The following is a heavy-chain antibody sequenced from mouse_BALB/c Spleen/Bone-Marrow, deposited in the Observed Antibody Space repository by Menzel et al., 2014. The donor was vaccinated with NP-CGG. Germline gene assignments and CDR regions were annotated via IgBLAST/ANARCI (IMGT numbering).Heavy chain of an antibody. D-gene: IGHD1-2*01. CDR2: IDPSDSET. Sequence: VQGVESGPQVVRPGASVKISCEASGYSFTSYWMHWVKQRPGQGLEWIGMIDPSDSETRLNQKFKDKATLTVDKSSSTAYMQLSSPTSEDSAVYYCARVGLRLPYYFDYWGQGTTLTVSS. J-gene: IGHJ2*01. CDR3: ARVGLRLPYYFDY. CDR1: GYSFTSYW. V-gene: IGHV1S126*01.